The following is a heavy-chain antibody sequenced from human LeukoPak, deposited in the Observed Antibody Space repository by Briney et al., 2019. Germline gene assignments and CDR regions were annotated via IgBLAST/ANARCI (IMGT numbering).Heavy chain of an antibody. Sequence: GTTVKISCKVSGYTFTDYYMHWVQQAPGKGLEWMGLVDPEDGETIYAEKFQGRVTITADTSTDTAYTELSSLRSEDTAVYYCATERYEEGGVSGYDFDYWGQGTLVTVSS. D-gene: IGHD5-12*01. CDR1: GYTFTDYY. J-gene: IGHJ4*02. CDR2: VDPEDGET. CDR3: ATERYEEGGVSGYDFDY. V-gene: IGHV1-69-2*01.